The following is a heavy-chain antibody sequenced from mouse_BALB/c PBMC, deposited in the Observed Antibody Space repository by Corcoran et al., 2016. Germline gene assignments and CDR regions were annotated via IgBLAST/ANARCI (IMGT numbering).Heavy chain of an antibody. Sequence: GTELVKPGASVKMSCKASGYTFTSHVMHWVKQKPGQGLEWIGYINPYNDGTKYNEKFKGKATLTSDKSSSTAYMELSSLTSEDSAVYYCAREGLLRLRRGSGAMDYWGQGTSVTVSS. CDR2: INPYNDGT. J-gene: IGHJ4*01. CDR3: AREGLLRLRRGSGAMDY. CDR1: GYTFTSHV. D-gene: IGHD1-2*01. V-gene: IGHV1S136*01.